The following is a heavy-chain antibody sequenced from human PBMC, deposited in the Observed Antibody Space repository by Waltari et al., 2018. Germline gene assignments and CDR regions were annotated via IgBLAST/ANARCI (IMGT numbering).Heavy chain of an antibody. D-gene: IGHD3-3*01. V-gene: IGHV3-48*01. CDR1: GFTFSSYS. CDR3: ARDDTYYDFWSGYYYYYYYGMDV. Sequence: EVQLVESGGGLVQPGGSLRLSCAASGFTFSSYSMNWVRLAPGKGLEWVSYISSSSSTIYYADSVKGRFTISRDNAKNSLYLQMNSLRAEDTAVYYCARDDTYYDFWSGYYYYYYYGMDVWGQGTTVTVSS. J-gene: IGHJ6*02. CDR2: ISSSSSTI.